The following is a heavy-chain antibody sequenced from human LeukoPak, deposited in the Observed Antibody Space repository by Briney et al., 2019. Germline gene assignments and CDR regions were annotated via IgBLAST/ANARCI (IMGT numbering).Heavy chain of an antibody. CDR1: GFTFSSYA. Sequence: PGASLRLSCAASGFTFSSYAMSWVRQAPGKGLEWVSAISGSGGSTYYADSAKGRFTISRDNSKNTLYLQMNSLRAEDTAVYYCAKTYRDDNRIDYWGQGTLVTVSS. CDR3: AKTYRDDNRIDY. D-gene: IGHD1-1*01. V-gene: IGHV3-23*01. J-gene: IGHJ4*02. CDR2: ISGSGGST.